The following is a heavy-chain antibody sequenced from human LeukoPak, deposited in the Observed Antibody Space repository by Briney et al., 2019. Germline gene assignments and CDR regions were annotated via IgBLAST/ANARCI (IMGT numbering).Heavy chain of an antibody. D-gene: IGHD1-1*01. Sequence: PVRSLRLSCAASGFTFSNFVMHWVRQAPGKGLECVAVISNDGSDKYYTDSVKGRFTISRDKSNNTLYLQMNRLREEDTAVYYCAKDRVTYNWSDIDHWGEGTLSTVSS. CDR3: AKDRVTYNWSDIDH. J-gene: IGHJ4*02. CDR2: ISNDGSDK. V-gene: IGHV3-30*18. CDR1: GFTFSNFV.